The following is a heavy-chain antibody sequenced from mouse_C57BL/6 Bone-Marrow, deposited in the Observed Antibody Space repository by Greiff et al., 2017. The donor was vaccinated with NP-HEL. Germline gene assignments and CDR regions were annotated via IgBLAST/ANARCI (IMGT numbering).Heavy chain of an antibody. CDR2: IDPSDSYP. D-gene: IGHD2-10*02. Sequence: QVQLKQPGAELVKPGASVKLSCKASGYTFTSYWMQWVKQRPGQGLEWIGEIDPSDSYPNYNQKFKGKATLTVDTSSSTAYMQLSSLTSEDSAVYFCAYGYYFDYWGQDTTLTVSS. J-gene: IGHJ2*01. CDR3: AYGYYFDY. CDR1: GYTFTSYW. V-gene: IGHV1-50*01.